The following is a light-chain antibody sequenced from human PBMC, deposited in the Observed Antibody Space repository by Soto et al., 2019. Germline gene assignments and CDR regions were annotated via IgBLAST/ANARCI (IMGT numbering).Light chain of an antibody. CDR3: QQYGDWPLT. Sequence: EIVLTQSPATLSVSPGERATLSCRASQSVGNNFAWYQQKPGQAPRLLIFATSTRATGVPARFSGSGSGTEFTLTISSLKSEDFAVYYCQQYGDWPLTFGGGAKVEIE. CDR1: QSVGNN. CDR2: ATS. V-gene: IGKV3-15*01. J-gene: IGKJ4*01.